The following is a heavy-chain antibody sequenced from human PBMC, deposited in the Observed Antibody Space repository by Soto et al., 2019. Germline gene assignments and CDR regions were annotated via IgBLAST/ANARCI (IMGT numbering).Heavy chain of an antibody. Sequence: VQLVESGGGVVQPGRSLRLSCAASGFIFSTYGMHWVRQAPGKGLEWVAVIWYDGSNKYYADSVRGRFTISRDNSKNTLFLQLNSLRVEDTAVYYCARAGGPFDYWGQGTLVTVSS. CDR3: ARAGGPFDY. CDR2: IWYDGSNK. D-gene: IGHD3-10*01. V-gene: IGHV3-33*01. CDR1: GFIFSTYG. J-gene: IGHJ4*02.